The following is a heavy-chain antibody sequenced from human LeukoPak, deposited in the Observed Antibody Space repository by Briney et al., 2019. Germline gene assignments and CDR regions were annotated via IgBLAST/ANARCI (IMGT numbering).Heavy chain of an antibody. Sequence: SETLSLTCTVPGYSISSGYYWGWIRQPPGKGLEWIGTIYHSGSTYYNPSLKSRVTISGDTSKNQFSLKLTSVTAADTAVYYCASIVGSTTLYYWGQGTLVTVSS. CDR2: IYHSGST. J-gene: IGHJ4*02. CDR1: GYSISSGYY. D-gene: IGHD1-26*01. V-gene: IGHV4-38-2*02. CDR3: ASIVGSTTLYY.